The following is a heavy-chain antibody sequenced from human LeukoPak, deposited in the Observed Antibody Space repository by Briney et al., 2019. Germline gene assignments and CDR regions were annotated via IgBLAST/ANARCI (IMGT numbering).Heavy chain of an antibody. CDR3: ATDPGMEAFEA. Sequence: GGSLRLSCAASGFTFSSYAMSWVRQAPGKGLEWVSVLYNSDSTYYADSVKGRFTISRDNSKNTMYLQMNSLRAEDTAIFYCATDPGMEAFEAGGQGTMSPVSA. CDR1: GFTFSSYA. J-gene: IGHJ3*01. CDR2: LYNSDST. D-gene: IGHD1-26*01. V-gene: IGHV3-23*03.